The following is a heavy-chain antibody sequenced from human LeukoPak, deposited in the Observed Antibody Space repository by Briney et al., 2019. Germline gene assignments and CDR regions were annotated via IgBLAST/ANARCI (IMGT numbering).Heavy chain of an antibody. V-gene: IGHV3-23*01. CDR2: ISDGRGST. D-gene: IGHD3-22*01. CDR1: GFTFTSYA. Sequence: GGSLRLSCAASGFTFTSYAMSWVRQAPGKGLEWVSAISDGRGSTYYADSVKGRFTISRDNAKNSLYLQMNSLRAEDTAVYYCARGFGYYDAFDIWGQGTMVTVSS. CDR3: ARGFGYYDAFDI. J-gene: IGHJ3*02.